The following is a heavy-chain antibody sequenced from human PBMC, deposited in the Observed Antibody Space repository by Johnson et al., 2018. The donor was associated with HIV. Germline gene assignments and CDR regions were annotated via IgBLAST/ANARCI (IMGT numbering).Heavy chain of an antibody. CDR3: ARDSGPSDVCSGYRLVVAFNI. D-gene: IGHD3-3*01. CDR2: TWFDGSNK. V-gene: IGHV3-33*08. J-gene: IGHJ3*02. Sequence: VQLVESGGGVVQPGRSLRLSCVASGFTLGSFGMHWVRQAPGKGLEWVAVTWFDGSNKYYSDSVKGRFTISRDNSKNTLYLQMNSLRPEDTSVYYCARDSGPSDVCSGYRLVVAFNIWGQGTRVTVSS. CDR1: GFTLGSFG.